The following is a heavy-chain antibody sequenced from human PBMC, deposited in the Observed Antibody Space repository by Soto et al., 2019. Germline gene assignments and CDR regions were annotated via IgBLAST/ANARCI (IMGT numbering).Heavy chain of an antibody. J-gene: IGHJ4*02. CDR2: ISYDGSNK. D-gene: IGHD5-18*01. CDR3: ARDIGDIQLWLGY. Sequence: QVQLVESGGGVVQPGRSLRLSCAASGFTFSSYAMHWVRQAPGKVLEWVAVISYDGSNKYYADSVKGRFTISRDNSKNTLYLQMNSLRAEDTAVYYCARDIGDIQLWLGYWGQGTLVTVSS. CDR1: GFTFSSYA. V-gene: IGHV3-30-3*01.